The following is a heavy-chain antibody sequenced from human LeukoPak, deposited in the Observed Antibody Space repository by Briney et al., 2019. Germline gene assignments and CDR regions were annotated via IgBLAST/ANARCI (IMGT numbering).Heavy chain of an antibody. CDR1: GFTFSSCG. CDR3: ASIVVVPAARSRMDV. J-gene: IGHJ6*03. V-gene: IGHV3-30*02. CDR2: IRSDGSIE. D-gene: IGHD2-2*01. Sequence: GGSLRLSCVASGFTFSSCGMHWVRQAPGKGLEWVAFIRSDGSIEYYADSVKGRFTISRENAKNTLYLQMNSLRAEDTAVYYCASIVVVPAARSRMDVWGKGTTVTVSS.